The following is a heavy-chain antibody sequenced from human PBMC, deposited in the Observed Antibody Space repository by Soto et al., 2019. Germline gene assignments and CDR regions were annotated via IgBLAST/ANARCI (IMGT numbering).Heavy chain of an antibody. CDR1: GFTFSSYA. V-gene: IGHV3-23*01. D-gene: IGHD6-13*01. CDR3: AKENGYSSSWFEFDY. Sequence: GSLRLSCSASGFTFSSYAMSWVRQAPGKGLEWVSAISGSGGSTYYADSVKGRFTISRDNSKNTLYLQMNSLRAEDTAVYYCAKENGYSSSWFEFDYWGQGTLVTVSS. CDR2: ISGSGGST. J-gene: IGHJ4*02.